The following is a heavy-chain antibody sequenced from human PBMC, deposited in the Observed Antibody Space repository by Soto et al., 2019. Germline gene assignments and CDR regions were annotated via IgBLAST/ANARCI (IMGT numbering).Heavy chain of an antibody. CDR3: ARDLGSTSCYEDCDAFDI. J-gene: IGHJ3*02. D-gene: IGHD2-2*01. CDR1: GYTFTSYG. CDR2: ISAYNGNT. Sequence: QVQLVQSGAEVKKPGASVKVSCKASGYTFTSYGISWVRQAPGQGLEWMGWISAYNGNTNYAQKLQGRVTMTTDTSTSTAYMELRSLRSDDPAVYYCARDLGSTSCYEDCDAFDIWGQGTMVTVSS. V-gene: IGHV1-18*01.